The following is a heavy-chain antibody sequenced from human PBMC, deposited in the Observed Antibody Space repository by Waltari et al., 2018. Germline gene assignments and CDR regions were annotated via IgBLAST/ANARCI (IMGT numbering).Heavy chain of an antibody. D-gene: IGHD3-10*01. V-gene: IGHV3-33*01. Sequence: QVQLVESGGGVVQPGRSLRLSCAASGFTFSSYGMHWVRQAPGKGLEWVAVIWYDGSNKYYADSVKGRFTISRDNSKNTLYLQMNSLRAEDTAVYYCAREIYGSGPTFDYWGQGTLVTVSS. CDR3: AREIYGSGPTFDY. CDR2: IWYDGSNK. CDR1: GFTFSSYG. J-gene: IGHJ4*02.